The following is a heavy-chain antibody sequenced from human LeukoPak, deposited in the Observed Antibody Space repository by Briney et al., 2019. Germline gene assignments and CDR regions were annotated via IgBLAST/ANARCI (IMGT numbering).Heavy chain of an antibody. D-gene: IGHD2-2*01. CDR3: ARGPIVVVPAAMYFDY. CDR1: GGTFSSYA. V-gene: IGHV1-69*04. CDR2: IIPILGIA. J-gene: IGHJ4*02. Sequence: SVKVSFKASGGTFSSYAISWVRQAPGQELEWMGRIIPILGIANYAQKFQGRVTITADKSTSTAYMELCSLRSEDTAVYYCARGPIVVVPAAMYFDYWGQGTLVTVSS.